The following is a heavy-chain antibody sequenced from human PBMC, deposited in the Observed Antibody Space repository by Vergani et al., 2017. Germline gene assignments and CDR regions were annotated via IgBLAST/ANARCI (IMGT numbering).Heavy chain of an antibody. CDR2: ISYDGSNK. CDR3: ARGGLLFTYFDY. CDR1: GFTFSSYA. D-gene: IGHD3-10*01. J-gene: IGHJ4*02. Sequence: QVQLVESGGGVVQPGRSLRLSCAASGFTFSSYAMHWVRQAPGKGLEWVAVISYDGSNKYYADSVKGRFTISRDNSKNTLYLQMNSLRAEDTAVYYCARGGLLFTYFDYWGQGTLVTVSS. V-gene: IGHV3-30-3*01.